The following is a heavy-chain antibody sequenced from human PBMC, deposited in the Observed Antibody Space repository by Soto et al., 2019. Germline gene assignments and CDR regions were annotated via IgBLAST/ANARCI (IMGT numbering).Heavy chain of an antibody. CDR1: GFTFSSYG. CDR2: ISYDGSNK. D-gene: IGHD6-19*01. J-gene: IGHJ4*02. CDR3: TKDSMWADELAVAGLWALDY. V-gene: IGHV3-30*18. Sequence: QVQLVESGGGVVQPGRSLRLSCAASGFTFSSYGMHWVRQAPGKGLEWVAVISYDGSNKYYADSVKGRFTISRDNSKNTLYLQMNSLRAEDTAVYYCTKDSMWADELAVAGLWALDYWGQGTLVTVSS.